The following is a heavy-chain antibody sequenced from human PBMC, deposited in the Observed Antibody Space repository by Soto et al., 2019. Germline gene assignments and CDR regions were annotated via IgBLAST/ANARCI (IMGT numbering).Heavy chain of an antibody. J-gene: IGHJ4*02. Sequence: QITLKESGPTLVKPTQTLTLTCTFSGFSLSSSGVGVGWIRQPPGKALEWLTFIYWDDDKRYSPSLKSRLTITKDTSKNQVVLTLTNMDPVDTATYYCARLVVAVITDYFDSWGQGTLLTVSS. D-gene: IGHD2-15*01. V-gene: IGHV2-5*02. CDR1: GFSLSSSGVG. CDR3: ARLVVAVITDYFDS. CDR2: IYWDDDK.